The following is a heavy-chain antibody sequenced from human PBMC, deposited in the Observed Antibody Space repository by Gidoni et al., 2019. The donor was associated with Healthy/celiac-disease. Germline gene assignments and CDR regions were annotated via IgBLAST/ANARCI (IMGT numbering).Heavy chain of an antibody. D-gene: IGHD1-26*01. CDR3: AKDPSYSGSFNWYFDL. CDR1: GFTFVDYA. CDR2: ISWDGGST. Sequence: EVQLVESGGVVVQPGGSLRLSCAASGFTFVDYAMQWVRQAPGKGLEWVSLISWDGGSTYYADSVKGRFTISRDNSKNSLYLQMNSLRAEDTALYYCAKDPSYSGSFNWYFDLWGRGTLVTVSS. J-gene: IGHJ2*01. V-gene: IGHV3-43D*03.